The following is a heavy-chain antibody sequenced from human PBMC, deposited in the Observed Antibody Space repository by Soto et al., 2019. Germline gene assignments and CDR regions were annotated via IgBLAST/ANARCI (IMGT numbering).Heavy chain of an antibody. CDR2: IYPGDSDT. CDR3: ARSPAAGTPYYYYYYGMDV. J-gene: IGHJ6*02. D-gene: IGHD6-13*01. CDR1: GYSVTSYW. V-gene: IGHV5-51*01. Sequence: GESLKISCKGSGYSVTSYWIGWVRQMPGKGLEWMGIIYPGDSDTRYSPSSQGQVTISADKSISTAYLQWSSLKASDTAMYYCARSPAAGTPYYYYYYGMDVWGQGTTVTVSS.